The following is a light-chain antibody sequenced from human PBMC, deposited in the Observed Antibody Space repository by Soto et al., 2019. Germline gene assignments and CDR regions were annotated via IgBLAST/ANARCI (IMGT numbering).Light chain of an antibody. CDR2: STS. CDR3: QQAYDIPRT. V-gene: IGKV1-39*01. CDR1: QSISKY. J-gene: IGKJ1*01. Sequence: DIQMTQSPSSLSASVGDRVTLTSRATQSISKYLNWYQQKPGKAPNLLIYSTSTLQSGVPSRFSGSGSGTDFTLTINSLQPEDFATYYCQQAYDIPRTFGQGTKVDIK.